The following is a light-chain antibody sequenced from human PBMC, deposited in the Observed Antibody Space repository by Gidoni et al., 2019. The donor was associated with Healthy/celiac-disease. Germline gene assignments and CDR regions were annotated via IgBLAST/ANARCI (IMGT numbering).Light chain of an antibody. J-gene: IGKJ3*01. Sequence: TASQGVSSSYLAWYQLKRGQAPRLLIYGASITAPGIPDRFSVSGSGTDFTLTISRLEPEAVAVYYCQQYGSSPRFTFXHXTKVDIK. CDR3: QQYGSSPRFT. CDR2: GAS. V-gene: IGKV3-20*01. CDR1: QGVSSSY.